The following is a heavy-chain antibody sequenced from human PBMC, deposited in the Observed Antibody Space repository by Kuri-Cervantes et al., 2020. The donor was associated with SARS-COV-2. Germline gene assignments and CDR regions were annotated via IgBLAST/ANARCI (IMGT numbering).Heavy chain of an antibody. CDR2: IHSGGSST. D-gene: IGHD5-18*01. Sequence: GGSLRLSCSASGFTFSDFYMSWIRQAPGRGLEWVSVIHSGGSSTYYADSVKGRFTISRDNSKNTLYLQMNSLRAEDTAVYYCTKGWIQLWDDAFDIWGQGTMVTVSS. J-gene: IGHJ3*02. CDR1: GFTFSDFY. CDR3: TKGWIQLWDDAFDI. V-gene: IGHV3-23*03.